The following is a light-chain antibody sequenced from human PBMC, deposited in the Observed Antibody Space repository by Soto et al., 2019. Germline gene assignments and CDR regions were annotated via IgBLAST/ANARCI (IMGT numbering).Light chain of an antibody. Sequence: EIVLTQSPGTLSLSPGERATLSCRASQSVSSSYLAWYQQKPGQAPRLLIYGASSRATGIPDRFSGSGSGTDFTLTISRLESEYFAVYFCQQYGNSPPNTFGQGTKVDIK. CDR1: QSVSSSY. CDR3: QQYGNSPPNT. CDR2: GAS. J-gene: IGKJ2*01. V-gene: IGKV3-20*01.